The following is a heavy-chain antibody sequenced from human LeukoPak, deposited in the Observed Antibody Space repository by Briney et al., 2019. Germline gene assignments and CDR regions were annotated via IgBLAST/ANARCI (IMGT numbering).Heavy chain of an antibody. Sequence: GGSLRLSCAASGFTVSSNYMTWVRQAPGKGLEWVSVIYSGGSTYYADSVKGRFTISRDNSKNTLYLQMNSLRAEDTAVYYCAKAPPYKKYFDYWGQGTLVTVSS. D-gene: IGHD1-1*01. V-gene: IGHV3-53*01. CDR2: IYSGGST. CDR1: GFTVSSNY. CDR3: AKAPPYKKYFDY. J-gene: IGHJ4*02.